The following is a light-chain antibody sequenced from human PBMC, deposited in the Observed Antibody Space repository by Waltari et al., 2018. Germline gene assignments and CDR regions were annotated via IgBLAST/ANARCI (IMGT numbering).Light chain of an antibody. CDR2: WAS. V-gene: IGKV4-1*01. Sequence: DIVMTQSPDSLAVPLGERATINCKSSQSILYTTTNNNYLAWYQQKAGQPPKLLIYWASNRQSGVPDRFSGSGAGTDFTLTISSLQAEDVAVYYCQQYYTTPLTFGGGTRVEI. CDR1: QSILYTTTNNNY. J-gene: IGKJ4*01. CDR3: QQYYTTPLT.